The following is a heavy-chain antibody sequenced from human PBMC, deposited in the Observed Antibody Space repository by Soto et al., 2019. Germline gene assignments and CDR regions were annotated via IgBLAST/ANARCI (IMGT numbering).Heavy chain of an antibody. D-gene: IGHD5-12*01. CDR1: GFTFSSYW. V-gene: IGHV3-74*01. Sequence: PGGSLRLSCAAYGFTFSSYWMHWVRQAPGKGLVWVSRINSDGSSTSYADSVKGRFTISRDNAKNTLYLQMNSLRAEDTAVYYCARGGYSGYDDNAFDIWGQGTMVTVSS. J-gene: IGHJ3*02. CDR2: INSDGSST. CDR3: ARGGYSGYDDNAFDI.